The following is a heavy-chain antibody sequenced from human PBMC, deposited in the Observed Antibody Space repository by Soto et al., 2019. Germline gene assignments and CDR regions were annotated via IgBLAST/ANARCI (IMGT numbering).Heavy chain of an antibody. CDR3: AHRILRTVFGLVTTTAIYFDF. Sequence: QITLNESGPTVVKPAETLTLTCTFSGFSLTTSGVGVGWIRQSPGKAPEWPALIYWDVDKLYSASLKIRLTIPKDTTKNQVGLTMASVDPADTATYYCAHRILRTVFGLVTTTAIYFDFWGQGTPVVVSS. D-gene: IGHD3-3*01. J-gene: IGHJ4*02. V-gene: IGHV2-5*02. CDR1: GFSLTTSGVG. CDR2: IYWDVDK.